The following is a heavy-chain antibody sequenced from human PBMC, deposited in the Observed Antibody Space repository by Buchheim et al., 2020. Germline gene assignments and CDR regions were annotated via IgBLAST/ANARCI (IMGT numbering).Heavy chain of an antibody. CDR3: ARKKARNYDILTGYKWLWYFDL. D-gene: IGHD3-9*01. Sequence: QVQLQESGPGLVKPSETLSLTCTVSGGSISSYYWSWIRQPPGKGLEWIGYIYYSGSTNYNPSLKSRVTISVDTSKNQFSLKLSSVTAADTAVYYCARKKARNYDILTGYKWLWYFDLWGRGTL. CDR2: IYYSGST. CDR1: GGSISSYY. J-gene: IGHJ2*01. V-gene: IGHV4-59*08.